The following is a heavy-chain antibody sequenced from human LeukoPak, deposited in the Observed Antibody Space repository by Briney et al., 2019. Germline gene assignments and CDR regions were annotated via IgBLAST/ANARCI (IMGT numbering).Heavy chain of an antibody. CDR2: IRADGKET. D-gene: IGHD3-10*01. V-gene: IGHV3-74*01. CDR3: GRDAVLGSGRVDY. CDR1: GCTFTNHW. J-gene: IGHJ4*02. Sequence: GGALRLSCAASGCTFTNHWMHWVRQAPANARVWVSRIRADGKETNHAGSVKGRFTISRDNAKNTLYLQMNSLGDEDTAVYFWGRDAVLGSGRVDYWGQGVLVTVSS.